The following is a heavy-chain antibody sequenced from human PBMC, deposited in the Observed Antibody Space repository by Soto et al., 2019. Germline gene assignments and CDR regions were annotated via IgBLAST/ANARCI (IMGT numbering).Heavy chain of an antibody. Sequence: QVQLQESGPGLVKPSQTLSLTCTVSGGSISSGGYYWSWIRQHPGRGLEWIGYIYYSGSTYYNPSLKSRVTIAVDTCKSQFSLKLSSVTAADTAVYYCARVCGGDCHNVMDVWGQGTTVTVSS. CDR3: ARVCGGDCHNVMDV. CDR1: GGSISSGGYY. CDR2: IYYSGST. V-gene: IGHV4-31*03. J-gene: IGHJ6*02. D-gene: IGHD2-21*02.